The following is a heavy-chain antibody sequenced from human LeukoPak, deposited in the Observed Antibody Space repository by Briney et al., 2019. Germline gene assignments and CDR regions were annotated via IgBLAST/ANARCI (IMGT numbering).Heavy chain of an antibody. CDR2: VYTSGST. V-gene: IGHV4-61*02. D-gene: IGHD3-16*02. J-gene: IGHJ3*02. Sequence: SETLSLTCTISGGSISSSSYYWSWIRQPAGKGLEWIGRVYTSGSTNYNPSLKSRVTISVDTSKNQFSLKLSSVTAADTAVYYCARGGYDYVWGGYRKGAFDIWGQGTMVTVSS. CDR1: GGSISSSSYY. CDR3: ARGGYDYVWGGYRKGAFDI.